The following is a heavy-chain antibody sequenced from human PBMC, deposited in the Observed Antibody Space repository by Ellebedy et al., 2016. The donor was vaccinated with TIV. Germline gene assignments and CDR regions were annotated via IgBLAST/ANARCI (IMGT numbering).Heavy chain of an antibody. Sequence: PGGSLRLSCAASGFTFSSYGMHWVRQAPGKGLEWVAVISYDGSNKYYADSVKGRFTISRDNSKNTLYLQMNSLRAEDTAVYYCARAPSAIAAEDYWGQGTLVTVSS. CDR2: ISYDGSNK. CDR1: GFTFSSYG. D-gene: IGHD6-13*01. J-gene: IGHJ4*02. V-gene: IGHV3-30*03. CDR3: ARAPSAIAAEDY.